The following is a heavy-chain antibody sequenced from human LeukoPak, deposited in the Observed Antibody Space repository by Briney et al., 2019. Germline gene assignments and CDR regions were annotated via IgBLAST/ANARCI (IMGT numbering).Heavy chain of an antibody. D-gene: IGHD3-10*01. Sequence: KPSETLSLTCAVYGGSFSGYYWSWIRQPPGKGLEWIGEINHSGSTNYSPSLKSRVTISVDTSKNQFSLKLSSVTAADTAVYYCARLSYYGSGSYLYYYYYYMDVWGKGTTVTISS. CDR2: INHSGST. J-gene: IGHJ6*03. CDR3: ARLSYYGSGSYLYYYYYYMDV. CDR1: GGSFSGYY. V-gene: IGHV4-34*01.